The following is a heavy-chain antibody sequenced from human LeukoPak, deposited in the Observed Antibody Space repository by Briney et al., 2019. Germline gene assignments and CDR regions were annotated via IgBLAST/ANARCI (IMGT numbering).Heavy chain of an antibody. V-gene: IGHV3-11*06. CDR2: ISSSSSYT. CDR1: GFTFSDYY. D-gene: IGHD3-10*01. CDR3: ARDHYYGSGSQNWFDP. J-gene: IGHJ5*02. Sequence: GGSLRLSCAASGFTFSDYYMSWIRQAPGKGLEWVSYISSSSSYTNYADSVKGRFTISRDNAKKSLYLQMNSLRAEDTAVYYCARDHYYGSGSQNWFDPWGQGTLVTVSS.